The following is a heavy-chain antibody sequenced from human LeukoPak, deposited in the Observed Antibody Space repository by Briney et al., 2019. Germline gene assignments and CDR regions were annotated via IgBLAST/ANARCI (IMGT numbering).Heavy chain of an antibody. D-gene: IGHD4-11*01. V-gene: IGHV3-30-3*01. J-gene: IGHJ6*02. CDR2: ISYDGSNK. CDR3: ARDRMHDYSNYPLSYGMDV. CDR1: GFTFSSYA. Sequence: KPGGSLRLSCAASGFTFSSYAMHWVRQAPGKGLEWVAVISYDGSNKYYADSVKGRFTISRDNSKNTLYLQMNSLRAEDTAVYYCARDRMHDYSNYPLSYGMDVWGQGTTVTVSS.